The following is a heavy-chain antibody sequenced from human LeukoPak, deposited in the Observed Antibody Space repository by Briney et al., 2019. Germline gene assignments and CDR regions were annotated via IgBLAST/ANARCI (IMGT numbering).Heavy chain of an antibody. CDR1: GGSISSYY. CDR3: ARVNYDILTGYYRFDY. V-gene: IGHV4-59*01. CDR2: IYYSGST. D-gene: IGHD3-9*01. J-gene: IGHJ4*02. Sequence: SETLSLTCTVSGGSISSYYWSWIRQPPEKGLEWIGYIYYSGSTNYNPSLKSRVTISVDTSKNQFSLKLSSVTAADTAVYYCARVNYDILTGYYRFDYWGQGTLVTVSS.